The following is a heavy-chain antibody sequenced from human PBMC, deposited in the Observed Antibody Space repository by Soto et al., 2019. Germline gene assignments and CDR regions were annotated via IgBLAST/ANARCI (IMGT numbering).Heavy chain of an antibody. Sequence: SVKVSCKASGFTFTSSAMQWVRQARGQRLEWIGWIVVGSGNTNYAQKFQERVTITRDMSTSTAYMELSSLRSEDTAVYYCAAVGNRDYDILENDAFDIWGQGTMVTVSS. D-gene: IGHD3-9*01. V-gene: IGHV1-58*02. CDR1: GFTFTSSA. J-gene: IGHJ3*02. CDR2: IVVGSGNT. CDR3: AAVGNRDYDILENDAFDI.